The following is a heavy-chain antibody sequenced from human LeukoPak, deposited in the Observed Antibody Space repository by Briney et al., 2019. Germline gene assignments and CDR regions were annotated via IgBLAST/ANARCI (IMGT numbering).Heavy chain of an antibody. Sequence: AGGSLRLSCDVSGFTFNTYGMHWVRQAPGKGLEWVAFIRYDGTKKYYADSVRGRFTISRDTSKNTLYLQLNSLRADDTAIYYCAKSRGYSSSWDDAFDVWGQGTMVIVSS. CDR2: IRYDGTKK. CDR1: GFTFNTYG. J-gene: IGHJ3*01. CDR3: AKSRGYSSSWDDAFDV. D-gene: IGHD6-13*01. V-gene: IGHV3-30*02.